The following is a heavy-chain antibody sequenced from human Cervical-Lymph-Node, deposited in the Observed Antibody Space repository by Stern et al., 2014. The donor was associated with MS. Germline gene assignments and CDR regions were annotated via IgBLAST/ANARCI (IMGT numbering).Heavy chain of an antibody. D-gene: IGHD1-26*01. CDR1: GFTFSSYG. J-gene: IGHJ6*02. CDR2: IWYDGSNK. Sequence: VQLVESGGGVVQPGRSLRLSCAASGFTFSSYGMHWVRQAPGKGLEWVAVIWYDGSNKYYADSVKGRFTISRDNSKNTLYLQMNSLRAEDTALYYCARDCKLRYYYYGMDVWGQGTTVTVSS. CDR3: ARDCKLRYYYYGMDV. V-gene: IGHV3-33*01.